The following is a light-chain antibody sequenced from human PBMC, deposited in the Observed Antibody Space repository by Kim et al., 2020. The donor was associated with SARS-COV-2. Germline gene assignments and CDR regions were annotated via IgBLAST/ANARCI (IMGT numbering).Light chain of an antibody. J-gene: IGLJ1*01. CDR3: QAWDSSTNV. V-gene: IGLV3-1*01. CDR1: KLGDKY. CDR2: QDS. Sequence: SVSPGQTASITCSGDKLGDKYACWYQQKPGQSPVLVIYQDSKRPSGIPERFSGSNSGNTATLTISGTQAMDEADYYCQAWDSSTNVFGTGTKVTV.